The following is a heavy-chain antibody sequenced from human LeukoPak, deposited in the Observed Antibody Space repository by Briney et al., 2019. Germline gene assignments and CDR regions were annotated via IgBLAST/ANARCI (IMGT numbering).Heavy chain of an antibody. CDR1: GFIFSGYG. Sequence: PGGSLRLSCGASGFIFSGYGMHWVRQAPGKGLEWVAVIWYDGSNKYYADSVKGRFTISRDNSKNTLYLQMNSLRAEDTAVFYCARGNFRRDGYNFDYWGQGTLVTVSS. D-gene: IGHD5-24*01. CDR3: ARGNFRRDGYNFDY. J-gene: IGHJ4*02. V-gene: IGHV3-33*01. CDR2: IWYDGSNK.